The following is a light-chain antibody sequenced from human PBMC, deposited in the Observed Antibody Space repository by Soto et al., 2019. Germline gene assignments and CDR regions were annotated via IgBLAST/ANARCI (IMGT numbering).Light chain of an antibody. V-gene: IGKV3-11*01. CDR3: QQRSNWPPIT. CDR2: DAS. Sequence: EIVLTQSPGTLSLSPGESATLSCGASQSVRSNLAWYQQKPGQAPRLLMYDASTRATGIPARFSGSGSGTDFTLTISSLEPEDFAVYYCQQRSNWPPITFGQGTRLENK. CDR1: QSVRSN. J-gene: IGKJ5*01.